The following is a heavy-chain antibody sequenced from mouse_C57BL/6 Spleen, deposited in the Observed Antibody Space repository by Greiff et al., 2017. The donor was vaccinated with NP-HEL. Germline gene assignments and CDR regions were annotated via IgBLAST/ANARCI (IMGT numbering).Heavy chain of an antibody. V-gene: IGHV5-6*02. J-gene: IGHJ3*01. CDR1: GFTFSSYG. CDR3: ARRYYGSSYETWFAY. Sequence: EVKVVESGGDLVKPGGSLKLSCAASGFTFSSYGMSWVRQTPDKRLEWVATISSGGSYTYYPDSVKGRFTISRDNAKNTLYLQMSSLKSEDTAMYYCARRYYGSSYETWFAYWGQGTLVTVSA. CDR2: ISSGGSYT. D-gene: IGHD1-1*01.